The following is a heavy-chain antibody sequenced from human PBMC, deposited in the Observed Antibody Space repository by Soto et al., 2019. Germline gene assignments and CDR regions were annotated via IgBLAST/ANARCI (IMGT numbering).Heavy chain of an antibody. CDR2: INHSGST. Sequence: QVQLQQWGAGLLKPSETLSLTGAGYGGSFSGYYWSWIRQPPGKGLEWIGEINHSGSTNYNPSLKSRVTIYVDTSKNQFSLKLSSVTAADTAVYYCARMDTVVTPQYFQHWGQGTLVTVSS. V-gene: IGHV4-34*01. CDR3: ARMDTVVTPQYFQH. J-gene: IGHJ1*01. D-gene: IGHD2-21*02. CDR1: GGSFSGYY.